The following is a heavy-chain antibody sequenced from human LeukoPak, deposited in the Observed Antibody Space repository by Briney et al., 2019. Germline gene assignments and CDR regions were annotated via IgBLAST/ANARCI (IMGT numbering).Heavy chain of an antibody. Sequence: GGSLRLSCAASGFTFSNAWMSWVRQAPGKGLAWVGRIKSKTDGGTTDYAAPVKGRFTISRDDSKNTLYQQMNSLKTEDTAVYYCTTVVVGFDWSDYWGQGTLVTVSS. J-gene: IGHJ4*02. CDR2: IKSKTDGGTT. CDR1: GFTFSNAW. CDR3: TTVVVGFDWSDY. V-gene: IGHV3-15*01. D-gene: IGHD3-9*01.